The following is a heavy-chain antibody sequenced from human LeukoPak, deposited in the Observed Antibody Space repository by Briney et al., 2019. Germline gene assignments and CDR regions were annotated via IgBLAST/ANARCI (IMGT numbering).Heavy chain of an antibody. CDR3: ARDLHYYVAMDV. V-gene: IGHV3-30-3*01. CDR2: ISYDGSNK. J-gene: IGHJ6*02. CDR1: GFTFSSYA. Sequence: GRSLRLSRAASGFTFSSYAMHWVRQAPGKGLEWVAVISYDGSNKYYADSVKGRFTISRDNSKNTLYLQMNSLRAEDTAVYYCARDLHYYVAMDVWGQGTTVTVSS. D-gene: IGHD3-10*02.